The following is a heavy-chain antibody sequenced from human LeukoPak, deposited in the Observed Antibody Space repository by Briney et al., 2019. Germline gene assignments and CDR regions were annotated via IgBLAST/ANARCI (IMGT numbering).Heavy chain of an antibody. CDR3: ARDRRSYCSGAGCDSGNDY. CDR2: ISAYNGNT. J-gene: IGHJ4*02. V-gene: IGHV1-18*01. CDR1: GYIFTSYG. Sequence: GASVKVSCKASGYIFTSYGISWVRQAPGQGLEWMGWISAYNGNTNYAQELQGRVTMTTGTSTSTAYMELRSLRSDDTAVYYCARDRRSYCSGAGCDSGNDYWGQGTLVTVSS. D-gene: IGHD2-15*01.